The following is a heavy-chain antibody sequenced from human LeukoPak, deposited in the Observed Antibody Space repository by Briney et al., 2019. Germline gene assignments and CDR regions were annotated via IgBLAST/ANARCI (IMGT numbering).Heavy chain of an antibody. D-gene: IGHD2-2*02. V-gene: IGHV1-69*05. CDR2: IIPIFGTA. Sequence: ASVKVSCKASGGTFSSYAISWVRQAPGQGLEWMGGIIPIFGTANYAQKLQGRVTMTTDISTSTAYMELRSLRSDDTAVYYCAREKGRYCSSTSCYMEAFDIWGQGTMVTVSS. CDR1: GGTFSSYA. J-gene: IGHJ3*02. CDR3: AREKGRYCSSTSCYMEAFDI.